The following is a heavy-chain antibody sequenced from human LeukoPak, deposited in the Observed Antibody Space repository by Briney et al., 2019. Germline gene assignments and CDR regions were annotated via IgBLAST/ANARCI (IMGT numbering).Heavy chain of an antibody. CDR1: GYTFTSYD. CDR3: ARMGGKSYSFGY. D-gene: IGHD3-16*01. V-gene: IGHV1-8*03. Sequence: ASVKVSCKASGYTFTSYDINWVRQATGQGLEWMGWMNPNSGNTGYAQKFQGRVTITRNTSISTAYMELSSLRSEDTAVYYCARMGGKSYSFGYWGQGTLVTVSS. CDR2: MNPNSGNT. J-gene: IGHJ4*02.